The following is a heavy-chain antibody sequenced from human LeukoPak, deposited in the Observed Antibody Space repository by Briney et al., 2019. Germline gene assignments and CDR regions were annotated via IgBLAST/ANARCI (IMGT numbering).Heavy chain of an antibody. CDR1: GFTFSSYA. D-gene: IGHD3-22*01. V-gene: IGHV3-30*04. CDR3: ARETYDSSGYYWDFGYYYYMDV. J-gene: IGHJ6*03. CDR2: ISYDGSNK. Sequence: GGSLKLSCAASGFTFSSYAMHWVRQAPGKGLEWVAVISYDGSNKYYADSVKGRFTISRDNSKNTLYLQMNSLRAEDTAVYYCARETYDSSGYYWDFGYYYYMDVWGKGTTVTVSS.